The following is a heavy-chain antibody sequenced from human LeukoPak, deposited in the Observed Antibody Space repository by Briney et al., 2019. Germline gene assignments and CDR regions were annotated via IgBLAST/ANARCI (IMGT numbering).Heavy chain of an antibody. CDR2: IYSGGST. Sequence: GGSLRLSCAASGFTVSSNYMSWVRQAPGKGLEWVSVIYSGGSTYYADSVKGRFTISRDNSKNTLYLQMNSLRAEDTAVYYCASNPGDYGYYYYMDVWGKGTTVTISS. CDR3: ASNPGDYGYYYYMDV. CDR1: GFTVSSNY. D-gene: IGHD4-17*01. J-gene: IGHJ6*03. V-gene: IGHV3-66*01.